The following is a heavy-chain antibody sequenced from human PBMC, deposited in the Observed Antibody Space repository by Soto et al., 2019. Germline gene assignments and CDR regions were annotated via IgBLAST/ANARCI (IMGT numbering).Heavy chain of an antibody. V-gene: IGHV3-72*01. D-gene: IGHD6-13*01. Sequence: EVQVVESGGGLVQPGGSLRLSCAGSGFTFSDHYMDWVRQAPGKGLEWVGRIRNKARKYTTEYAASVKGRFTISRDDSKNLLYLQMNSLKTEDTAVYFCARISAAASNAFDIWGQGAMVTVSS. CDR2: IRNKARKYTT. CDR1: GFTFSDHY. CDR3: ARISAAASNAFDI. J-gene: IGHJ3*02.